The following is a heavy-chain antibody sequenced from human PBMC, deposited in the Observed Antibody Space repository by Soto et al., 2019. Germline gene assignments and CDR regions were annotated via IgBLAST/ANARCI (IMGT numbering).Heavy chain of an antibody. CDR2: IYPGDSDT. CDR1: GYSFTSYW. V-gene: IGHV5-51*01. D-gene: IGHD3-10*01. Sequence: GESLKISCKGSGYSFTSYWIGWVRQMPGKGLEWMGIIYPGDSDTRYSPSFQGQVTISADKSISTAYLQWSSLEASDTAMYYCARPGLSSGRGGYYYGMDVWGQGTTVTV. J-gene: IGHJ6*02. CDR3: ARPGLSSGRGGYYYGMDV.